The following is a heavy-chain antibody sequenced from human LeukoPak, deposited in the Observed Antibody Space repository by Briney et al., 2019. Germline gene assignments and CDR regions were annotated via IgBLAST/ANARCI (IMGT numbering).Heavy chain of an antibody. CDR1: GFTFSSYA. Sequence: GGSLRLSCAASGFTFSSYAMSWVRQAPGKGLEWVSAISGSGGSTYYADSVKGRFTISRDNSKNTLYLQMNSLRAEDTAVYYCAKDDCSGGSCYSVGWWFDPWGQGTLVTVSS. CDR2: ISGSGGST. CDR3: AKDDCSGGSCYSVGWWFDP. V-gene: IGHV3-23*01. D-gene: IGHD2-15*01. J-gene: IGHJ5*02.